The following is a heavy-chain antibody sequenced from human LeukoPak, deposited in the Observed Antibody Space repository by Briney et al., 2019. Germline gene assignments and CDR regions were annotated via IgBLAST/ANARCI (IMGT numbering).Heavy chain of an antibody. D-gene: IGHD3-3*01. CDR2: MNPNSGNT. V-gene: IGHV1-8*01. CDR3: ARVHYDFWSGFWDYFDY. J-gene: IGHJ4*02. Sequence: GASVKVSCKASGYTFTSYDINWVRQATGQGLEWMGGMNPNSGNTGYAQKFQGRVTMTRNTSIRTAYMELSSLRSEDTAVYYCARVHYDFWSGFWDYFDYWGQGTLVTVSS. CDR1: GYTFTSYD.